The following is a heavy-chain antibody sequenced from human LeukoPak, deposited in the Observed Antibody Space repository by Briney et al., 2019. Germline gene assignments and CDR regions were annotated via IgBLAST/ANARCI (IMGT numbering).Heavy chain of an antibody. CDR1: GGSISSYY. CDR2: IYHSGST. J-gene: IGHJ6*03. Sequence: SETLSLTCTVSGGSISSYYWSWIRQPPGKGLEWIGYIYHSGSTNYNPSLKSRVTISVDTSKNQFSLKLSSVTAADTAVYYCARARAGSSSPTYYYYYYMDVWGKGTTVTVSS. D-gene: IGHD3-10*01. CDR3: ARARAGSSSPTYYYYYYMDV. V-gene: IGHV4-4*09.